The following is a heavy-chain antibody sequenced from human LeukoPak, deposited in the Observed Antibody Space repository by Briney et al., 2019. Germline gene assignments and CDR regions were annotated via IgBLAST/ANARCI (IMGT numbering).Heavy chain of an antibody. V-gene: IGHV1-18*01. Sequence: ASVKVSCKASGYTFTSYGIIWVRQAPGQGLEWMGWISAYNGNTNYAQKLQGRVTMTTDTSTSTAYMELRSLRSDDTAVYYCARVLYASVPAATDYYYYGMDVWGQGTTVTVSS. CDR3: ARVLYASVPAATDYYYYGMDV. J-gene: IGHJ6*02. D-gene: IGHD2-2*01. CDR2: ISAYNGNT. CDR1: GYTFTSYG.